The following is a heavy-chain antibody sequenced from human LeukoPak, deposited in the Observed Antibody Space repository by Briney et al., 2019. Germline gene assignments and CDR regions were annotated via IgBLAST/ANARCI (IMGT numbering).Heavy chain of an antibody. V-gene: IGHV7-4-1*02. D-gene: IGHD5-24*01. J-gene: IGHJ4*02. CDR2: INTNTGNP. CDR3: ARAVEMATDTVALVGY. Sequence: GASVKVSCKASGYTFTSYAMNWVRQAPGQGLEWMGWINTNTGNPTYAQGFTGRFVFSLDTSVSTAYLQISSLKAEDTAVYYCARAVEMATDTVALVGYWGQGTLVTVSS. CDR1: GYTFTSYA.